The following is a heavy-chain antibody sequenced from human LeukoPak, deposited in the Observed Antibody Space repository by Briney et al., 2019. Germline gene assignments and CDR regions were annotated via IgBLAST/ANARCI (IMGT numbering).Heavy chain of an antibody. CDR3: ARDGGYCRSTSCYGFDY. D-gene: IGHD2-2*01. J-gene: IGHJ4*02. CDR1: GFTFSSYG. Sequence: GGSLRLSCAASGFTFSSYGMHWVRQAPGKGLEWVAVIWYDGSNKYYADSVKGRFTISRDNSKNTLYLQMNSLRAEDTAVYYCARDGGYCRSTSCYGFDYWGQGTLVTVSS. V-gene: IGHV3-33*01. CDR2: IWYDGSNK.